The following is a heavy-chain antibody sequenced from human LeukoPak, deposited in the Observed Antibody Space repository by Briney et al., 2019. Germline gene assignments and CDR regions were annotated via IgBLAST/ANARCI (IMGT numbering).Heavy chain of an antibody. J-gene: IGHJ4*02. Sequence: GASVKVSCKASGYTFTSYGISWVRQAPGQGLEWMGWISAYNGNTNYAQKLQGRVTMTTDTSTSTAYMELSSLRSEDTAVYYCARSGYSYGFINRGFDYWGQGTLVTVSS. CDR2: ISAYNGNT. V-gene: IGHV1-18*01. D-gene: IGHD5-18*01. CDR1: GYTFTSYG. CDR3: ARSGYSYGFINRGFDY.